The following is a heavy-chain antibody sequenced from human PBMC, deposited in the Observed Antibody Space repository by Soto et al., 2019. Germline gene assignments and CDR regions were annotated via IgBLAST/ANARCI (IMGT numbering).Heavy chain of an antibody. CDR2: IAADVSST. D-gene: IGHD2-15*01. Sequence: GGSLRLSCAASGFSVSTHWMHWVRQAPGKGLVWVSRIAADVSSTNYADSVKGRFTISRDNAKNALYLDMNSLRAEDTAIYYCSVVMVTDTRNALGSWGQGTLVTVSS. V-gene: IGHV3-74*01. CDR3: SVVMVTDTRNALGS. J-gene: IGHJ5*02. CDR1: GFSVSTHW.